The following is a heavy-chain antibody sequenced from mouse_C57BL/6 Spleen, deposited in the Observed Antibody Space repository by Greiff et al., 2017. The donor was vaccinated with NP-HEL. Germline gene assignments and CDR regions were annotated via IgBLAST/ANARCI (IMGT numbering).Heavy chain of an antibody. CDR1: GYTFTSYW. D-gene: IGHD3-2*02. V-gene: IGHV1-52*01. CDR3: ARLHSSGFFFDY. J-gene: IGHJ2*01. Sequence: QVQLQQPGAELVRPGSSVKLSCKASGYTFTSYWMHWVKQRPIQGLEWIGNIDPSDSETHYNQKFKDKATLTVDKSSSTAYMQLSSLTSEDSAVYYCARLHSSGFFFDYWGQGTTLTVSS. CDR2: IDPSDSET.